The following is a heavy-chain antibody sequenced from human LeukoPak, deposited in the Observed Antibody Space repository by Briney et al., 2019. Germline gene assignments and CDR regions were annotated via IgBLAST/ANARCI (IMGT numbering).Heavy chain of an antibody. D-gene: IGHD6-6*01. Sequence: GGSLRLSCAASGFTFSSYSMNWVRQAPGKGLEWVSSISSSSSYIYYADSVKGRFTISRDNAKNSLYLQMNSLRAEDTAVYYCARDTYSSSSRFDYWGQGTLVTVSS. V-gene: IGHV3-21*01. J-gene: IGHJ4*02. CDR2: ISSSSSYI. CDR3: ARDTYSSSSRFDY. CDR1: GFTFSSYS.